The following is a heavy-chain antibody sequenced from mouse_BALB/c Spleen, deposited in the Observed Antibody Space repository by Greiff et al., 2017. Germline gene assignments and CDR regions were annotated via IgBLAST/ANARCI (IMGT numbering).Heavy chain of an antibody. CDR3: AREGEDYAWFAY. Sequence: EVMLVESGGGLVKPGGSLKLSCAASGFTFSSYAMSWVRQTPEKRLEWVASISSGGSTYYPDSVKGRFTISRDNARNILYLQMSSLRSEDTAMYYCAREGEDYAWFAYWGQGTLVTVSA. V-gene: IGHV5-6-5*01. CDR2: ISSGGST. D-gene: IGHD2-4*01. CDR1: GFTFSSYA. J-gene: IGHJ3*01.